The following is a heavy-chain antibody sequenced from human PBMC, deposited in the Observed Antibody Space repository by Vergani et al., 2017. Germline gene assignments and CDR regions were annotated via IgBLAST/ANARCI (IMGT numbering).Heavy chain of an antibody. D-gene: IGHD6-13*01. Sequence: QVQLQQWGAGLLKPSETLSLTCAVYGRSFSGYYWSWIRQPPGKGLEWIGEINHSGSTNYNPSLKSRVTISVETSKNQFSLKLSSVTAADTAMYYCARGIIAAAGKTRGNWFDPWGQGTLVTVSS. CDR3: ARGIIAAAGKTRGNWFDP. CDR2: INHSGST. V-gene: IGHV4-34*01. CDR1: GRSFSGYY. J-gene: IGHJ5*02.